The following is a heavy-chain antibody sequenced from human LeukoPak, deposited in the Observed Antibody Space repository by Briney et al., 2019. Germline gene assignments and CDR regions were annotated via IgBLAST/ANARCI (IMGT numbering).Heavy chain of an antibody. CDR1: GFTFSSYD. V-gene: IGHV3-30*02. Sequence: PGGSLRLSCAASGFTFSSYDMHWVRQAPGKGLEWVAFIRYNGNNQYYADSVKGRFTISRDNSKNTLYLQMNSLKGDDTAVYYCAKDSAFYYIDVWGKGTTVIISS. D-gene: IGHD3-10*01. CDR2: IRYNGNNQ. CDR3: AKDSAFYYIDV. J-gene: IGHJ6*03.